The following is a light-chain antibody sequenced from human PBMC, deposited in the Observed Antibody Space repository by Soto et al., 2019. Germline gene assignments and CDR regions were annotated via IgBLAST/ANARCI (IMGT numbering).Light chain of an antibody. CDR1: QSVSSY. V-gene: IGKV3-11*01. CDR3: QQRSNWPLG. CDR2: DAS. J-gene: IGKJ5*01. Sequence: EIVLTQSPATLSLSPGERATLSCRVSQSVSSYLAWYQQKPGQAPRLLIYDASNRATGIPARFSGSGSGTDFTLTISSLEPEDFAVYYCQQRSNWPLGFGQGTRLEIK.